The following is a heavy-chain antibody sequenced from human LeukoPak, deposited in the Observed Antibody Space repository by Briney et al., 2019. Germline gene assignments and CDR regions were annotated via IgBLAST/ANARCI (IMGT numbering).Heavy chain of an antibody. CDR1: GGSISSYY. D-gene: IGHD4-17*01. V-gene: IGHV4-59*01. Sequence: SETLSLTCTVSGGSISSYYWSWIRQPPGKGLEWIGYIYYSGSTNYNPSLKSRVTISVDTSKNQFSLKLSSVTAADTAVYYCARVLYGDHGWYFDLRGRGTLVTVSS. J-gene: IGHJ2*01. CDR3: ARVLYGDHGWYFDL. CDR2: IYYSGST.